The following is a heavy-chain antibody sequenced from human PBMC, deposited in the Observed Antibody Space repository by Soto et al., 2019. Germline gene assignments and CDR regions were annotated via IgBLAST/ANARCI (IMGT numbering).Heavy chain of an antibody. CDR2: ISSNGGST. CDR1: GFTSSSYA. Sequence: GGSLRLSCAASGFTSSSYAMHWVRQAPGKGLEYVSAISSNGGSTYYANSVKGRFTISRDNSKNTLYLQMNSLRAEDTAVYYCARDAGGSYYYYYYMDVWGKGTTVTVSS. V-gene: IGHV3-64*01. CDR3: ARDAGGSYYYYYYMDV. J-gene: IGHJ6*03. D-gene: IGHD3-16*01.